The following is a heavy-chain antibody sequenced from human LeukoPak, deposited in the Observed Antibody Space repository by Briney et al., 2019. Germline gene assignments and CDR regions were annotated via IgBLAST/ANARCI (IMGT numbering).Heavy chain of an antibody. J-gene: IGHJ4*02. CDR1: GFTFSNAW. V-gene: IGHV3-15*01. CDR3: TASDTPGVDY. D-gene: IGHD5-18*01. CDR2: IKSKKFGETT. Sequence: GGSLRLSCAASGFTFSNAWLSWVRQTPGKGLEWVGRIKSKKFGETTDYAAPVKGRFTISRDDSKNMLYLQMNSLKTEDTAVFYCTASDTPGVDYWGQGTLLTVSS.